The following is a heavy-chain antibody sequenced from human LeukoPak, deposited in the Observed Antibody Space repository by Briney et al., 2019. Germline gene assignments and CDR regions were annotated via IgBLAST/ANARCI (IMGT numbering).Heavy chain of an antibody. J-gene: IGHJ4*02. CDR1: GYSLTDFS. Sequence: ASVKVSCKVSGYSLTDFSMHWVRQAPGKGLEWMGTFAVEDGKTIYAQKFRGRVTMTGDTSTDTAYMDLSSLRSDDTAVYYCATGFTTPDYWGQGTLVTVSS. V-gene: IGHV1-24*01. D-gene: IGHD1-1*01. CDR2: FAVEDGKT. CDR3: ATGFTTPDY.